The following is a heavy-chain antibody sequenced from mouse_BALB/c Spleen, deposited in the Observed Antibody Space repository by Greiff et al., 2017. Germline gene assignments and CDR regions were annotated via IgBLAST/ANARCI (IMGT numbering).Heavy chain of an antibody. V-gene: IGHV5-17*02. D-gene: IGHD2-14*01. CDR1: GFTFSSFG. Sequence: DVMLVESGGGLVQPGGSRKLSCAASGFTFSSFGMHWVRQAPEKGLEWVAYISSGSSTIYYADTVKGRFTISRDNPKNTLFLQMTSLRSEDTAMYYCARNYRYDGGYFDVWGAGTTVTVSS. CDR2: ISSGSSTI. CDR3: ARNYRYDGGYFDV. J-gene: IGHJ1*01.